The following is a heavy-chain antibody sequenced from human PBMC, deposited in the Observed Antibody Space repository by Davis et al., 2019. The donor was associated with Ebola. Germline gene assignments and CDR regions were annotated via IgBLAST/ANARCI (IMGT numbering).Heavy chain of an antibody. CDR2: IYYSGST. D-gene: IGHD4-17*01. Sequence: SETLSLTCTVSGGSVSSGSYYWSWIRQPPGKGLEWLGYIYYSGSTNYNPSLKSRVTISVDTSKNQFSLKLSSVTAADTAVYYCARDGYGEGAFDIWGQGTMVTVSS. V-gene: IGHV4-61*01. CDR1: GGSVSSGSYY. J-gene: IGHJ3*02. CDR3: ARDGYGEGAFDI.